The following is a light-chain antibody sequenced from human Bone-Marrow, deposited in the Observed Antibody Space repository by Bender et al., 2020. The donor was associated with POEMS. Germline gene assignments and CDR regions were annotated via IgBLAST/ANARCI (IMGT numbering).Light chain of an antibody. J-gene: IGLJ3*02. CDR1: GSFAGGFRH. CDR3: CAFAGSRVV. V-gene: IGLV2-23*01. Sequence: QSALTQPASVSASPGQSITISCTAAGSFAGGFRHFSWYQQYPGQAPRLIIFEGDERPPGVSNRFSGSKSGNAASLTISGLQTDDEADYYCCAFAGSRVVFGGGSKLTVL. CDR2: EGD.